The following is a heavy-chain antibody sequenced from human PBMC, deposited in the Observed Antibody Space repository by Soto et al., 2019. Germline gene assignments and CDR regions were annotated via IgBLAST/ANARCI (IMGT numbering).Heavy chain of an antibody. Sequence: QVQLQESGPGLVKPSETLSLTCTVSGGSISSYYWSWIRQPPGKGLEWIGYIYYSGSTNYNPSLKSRVTISVDTSKNHFYLMLSSVTAADTAVYYCARLSWIPLAYYFDYWGQGTLVTVSS. CDR3: ARLSWIPLAYYFDY. V-gene: IGHV4-59*08. CDR1: GGSISSYY. J-gene: IGHJ4*02. D-gene: IGHD5-18*01. CDR2: IYYSGST.